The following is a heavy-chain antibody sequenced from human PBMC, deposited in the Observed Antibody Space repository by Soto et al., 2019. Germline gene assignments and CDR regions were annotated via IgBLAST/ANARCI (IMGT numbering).Heavy chain of an antibody. V-gene: IGHV1-69*02. CDR3: ARHGGNPLSAFHAFDL. D-gene: IGHD2-15*01. CDR1: GGTFSGYG. J-gene: IGHJ3*01. CDR2: IFTMDDIA. Sequence: QVQLVQSGAEVKKPGSSVKVSCKASGGTFSGYGISWVRQAPGQGREWMGWIFTMDDIANSAEKFQGRVTITADKSTTTAYMELRSLRSEDTALYYCARHGGNPLSAFHAFDLWGQGTRVTVSS.